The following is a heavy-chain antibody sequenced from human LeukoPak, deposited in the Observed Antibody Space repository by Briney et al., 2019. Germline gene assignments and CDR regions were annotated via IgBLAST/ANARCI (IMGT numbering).Heavy chain of an antibody. D-gene: IGHD2/OR15-2a*01. CDR2: IHHSGST. CDR1: GYFISSGYY. V-gene: IGHV4-38-2*02. J-gene: IGHJ2*01. Sequence: PSETLSLTCTVSGYFISSGYYWGWIRQPPGKGLQWIGSIHHSGSTYYNPSLKSRVTISVDKSKNQFSLKLSSVTAADTAVYYCAKESNSSDNWYFDLWGRGTLVTVSS. CDR3: AKESNSSDNWYFDL.